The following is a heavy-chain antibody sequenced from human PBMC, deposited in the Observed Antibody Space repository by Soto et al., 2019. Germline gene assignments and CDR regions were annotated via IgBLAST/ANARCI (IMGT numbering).Heavy chain of an antibody. Sequence: SETLSLTCAVYSGSFSGYYWSWIRQPPGKGLEWIGEINHSGSTNYNPSLKSRVTISVDTSKNQFSLKLSSVTAADTAVYYCARISITIFGVVISAPYYYGMDVWGQGTTVTVSS. CDR2: INHSGST. D-gene: IGHD3-3*01. CDR3: ARISITIFGVVISAPYYYGMDV. CDR1: SGSFSGYY. V-gene: IGHV4-34*01. J-gene: IGHJ6*02.